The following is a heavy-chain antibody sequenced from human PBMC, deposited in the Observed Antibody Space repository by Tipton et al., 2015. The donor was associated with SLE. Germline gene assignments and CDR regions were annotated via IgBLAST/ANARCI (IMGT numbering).Heavy chain of an antibody. CDR1: GGSITNYY. CDR2: IYYSGTT. Sequence: TLSLTCTVSGGSITNYYWSWIRQPPGKGLEWIGYIYYSGTTNYNPSLKSRVTMSLDTSKNQFSLKLSSVTAADTAVYYCASGEVVIVPGTTRYYYYHAMDVWGQGTTVTVSS. V-gene: IGHV4-59*01. CDR3: ASGEVVIVPGTTRYYYYHAMDV. J-gene: IGHJ6*02. D-gene: IGHD2/OR15-2a*01.